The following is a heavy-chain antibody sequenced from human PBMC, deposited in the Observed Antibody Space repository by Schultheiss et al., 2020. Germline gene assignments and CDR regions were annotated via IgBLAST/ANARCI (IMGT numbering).Heavy chain of an antibody. V-gene: IGHV1-69*06. CDR2: IIPIFGTA. CDR1: GGTFSSYA. CDR3: ASQLNKKLETLQYFDY. D-gene: IGHD1-1*01. Sequence: SVKVSCKASGGTFSSYAISWVRQAPGQGLEWMGGIIPIFGTANYAQKFQGRVTITADKSTSTAYMELSSLRSEDTAVYYCASQLNKKLETLQYFDYWGQGTLVTVYS. J-gene: IGHJ4*02.